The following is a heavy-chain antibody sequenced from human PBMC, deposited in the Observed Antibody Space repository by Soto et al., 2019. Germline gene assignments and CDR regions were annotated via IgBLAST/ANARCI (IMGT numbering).Heavy chain of an antibody. J-gene: IGHJ6*02. D-gene: IGHD7-27*01. V-gene: IGHV3-15*07. Sequence: PGGSLRLSCAASGFTFNDAWMNWVRQAPGKGLEWVGRIKSKNDGGTTDYAAPVKGSFSISRDDSKNTLFLQMNSLKTEDTAVYYCTTANKYYYYSGMDVWGQGTTVTVSS. CDR1: GFTFNDAW. CDR2: IKSKNDGGTT. CDR3: TTANKYYYYSGMDV.